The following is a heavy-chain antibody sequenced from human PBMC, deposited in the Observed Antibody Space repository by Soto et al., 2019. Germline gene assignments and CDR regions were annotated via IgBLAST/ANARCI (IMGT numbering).Heavy chain of an antibody. Sequence: PSETLSLTCTASGGSISSSSYYWGWIRQPPGKGLEWIGSIYYSGGTYYNPSLKSRVTISVDTSKNQFSLKLSSVTAADTAVYYCARGYCSGGSCYRYWGQGSQVTVSS. D-gene: IGHD2-15*01. J-gene: IGHJ4*02. CDR2: IYYSGGT. CDR1: GGSISSSSYY. V-gene: IGHV4-39*01. CDR3: ARGYCSGGSCYRY.